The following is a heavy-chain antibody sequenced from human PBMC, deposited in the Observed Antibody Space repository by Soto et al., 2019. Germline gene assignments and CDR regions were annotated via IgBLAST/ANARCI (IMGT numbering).Heavy chain of an antibody. Sequence: SETLSLTCAVYGGSFSGYYWSWIRQPPGKGLEWIGEINHSGSTNYNPSLKSRVTISVDTSKNQFSLKLSSVTAADTAVYYCARGGGSGYDAAFDYWGQGTLVTVSS. CDR2: INHSGST. V-gene: IGHV4-34*01. D-gene: IGHD5-12*01. CDR1: GGSFSGYY. J-gene: IGHJ4*02. CDR3: ARGGGSGYDAAFDY.